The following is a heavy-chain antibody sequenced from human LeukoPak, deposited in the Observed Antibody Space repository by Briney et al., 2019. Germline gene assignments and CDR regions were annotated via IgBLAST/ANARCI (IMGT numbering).Heavy chain of an antibody. D-gene: IGHD5-12*01. V-gene: IGHV3-21*01. CDR2: NINSSYI. J-gene: IGHJ4*02. CDR1: GFTFSSYA. Sequence: GGSLRLSCAASGFTFSSYALGWIRQAPGKGLEWVSSNINSSYIYYSDSVKGRFTISRDNTKNSLYLQMDRLSAEDTAIYYCARDRGYSGYAHGYWGQGTLVTVSS. CDR3: ARDRGYSGYAHGY.